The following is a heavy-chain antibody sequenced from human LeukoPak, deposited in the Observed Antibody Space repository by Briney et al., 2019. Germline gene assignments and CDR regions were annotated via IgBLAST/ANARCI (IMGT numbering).Heavy chain of an antibody. V-gene: IGHV5-51*01. Sequence: GESLKISCQSSGHSFASYWIGWVRQMPGQGLEWMGIIYPGDSDTRYSPSFEGQVTISVDKSITTAYLQWTSPRVSDTAMSYCARLAGNNWLDPWGQGTLVTVSS. J-gene: IGHJ5*02. CDR1: GHSFASYW. CDR3: ARLAGNNWLDP. CDR2: IYPGDSDT.